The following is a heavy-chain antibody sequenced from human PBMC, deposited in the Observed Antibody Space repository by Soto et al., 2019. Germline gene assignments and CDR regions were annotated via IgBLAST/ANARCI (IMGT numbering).Heavy chain of an antibody. CDR2: IYYSGST. J-gene: IGHJ4*02. Sequence: SETLSLTCTVSGGSISSGGYYWSWILQHPGKGLEWIGYIYYSGSTYYNPSLKSRVTISVDTTKNQFSLKLSSVTAADTAVYYCAVMVRVVIFSEYWGQGTLVTVSS. V-gene: IGHV4-31*03. CDR3: AVMVRVVIFSEY. CDR1: GGSISSGGYY. D-gene: IGHD3-10*01.